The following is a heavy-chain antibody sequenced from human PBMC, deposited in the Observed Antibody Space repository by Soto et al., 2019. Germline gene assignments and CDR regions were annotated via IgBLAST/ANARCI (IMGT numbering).Heavy chain of an antibody. CDR3: AKDRSPGYYHYYMDV. J-gene: IGHJ6*03. V-gene: IGHV3-23*01. D-gene: IGHD3-10*01. CDR2: ISGSGGST. CDR1: WFTLFSYA. Sequence: AGGSPRLSCAASWFTLFSYAMSWVRQAPGKGLEWVSAISGSGGSTYYADSVKGRFTISRDNSKNTLYLQMNSLRAEDTAVYYCAKDRSPGYYHYYMDVWGKGTTVTVSS.